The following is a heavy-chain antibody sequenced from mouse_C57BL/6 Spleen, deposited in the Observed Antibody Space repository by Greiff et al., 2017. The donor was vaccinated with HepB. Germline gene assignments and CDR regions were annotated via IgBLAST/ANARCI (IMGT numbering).Heavy chain of an antibody. Sequence: EVQLQQSGTVLARPGASVKMSCKTSGYTFTSYWMHWVKQRPGQGLEWIGAIYPGNSDTSYNQKFKGKATLTAVTSASTAYMELSSLTNEDSAVYYCTRDYDGYYDDYFDYWGQGTTLTVSS. CDR1: GYTFTSYW. CDR3: TRDYDGYYDDYFDY. V-gene: IGHV1-5*01. J-gene: IGHJ2*01. CDR2: IYPGNSDT. D-gene: IGHD2-3*01.